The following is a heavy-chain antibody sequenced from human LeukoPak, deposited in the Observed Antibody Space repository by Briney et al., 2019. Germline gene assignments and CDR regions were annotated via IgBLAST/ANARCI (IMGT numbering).Heavy chain of an antibody. Sequence: GGSLRLSCAASGFTFRTYSMNWVRQAPGKGLEWVSTISDSSRYTYYADSVKGRFTISRDNAKNSLYLQMNSLRAEDTAVYYCASPGGSYYFVEWGQGTLVTVSS. CDR1: GFTFRTYS. CDR3: ASPGGSYYFVE. V-gene: IGHV3-21*01. CDR2: ISDSSRYT. J-gene: IGHJ4*02. D-gene: IGHD1-26*01.